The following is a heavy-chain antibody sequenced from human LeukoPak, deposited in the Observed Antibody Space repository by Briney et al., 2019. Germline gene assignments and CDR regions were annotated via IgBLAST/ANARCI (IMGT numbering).Heavy chain of an antibody. V-gene: IGHV1-2*02. CDR1: GYTFTGYY. D-gene: IGHD3-10*01. CDR3: AAPLMVRGAYDAFDI. CDR2: INPNSGGT. Sequence: ASVKVSCKASGYTFTGYYMHWVRQAPGQGLEWMGWINPNSGGTNYAQKFQGRVTMTRDTSISTAYMELSSLRSEDTAVYYCAAPLMVRGAYDAFDIWGQGTMVTVSS. J-gene: IGHJ3*02.